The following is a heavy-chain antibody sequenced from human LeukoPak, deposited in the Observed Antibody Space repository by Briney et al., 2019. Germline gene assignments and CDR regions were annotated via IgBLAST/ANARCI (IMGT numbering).Heavy chain of an antibody. Sequence: GGSLRLSCAASGFTFSSYAMSWVRQAPVKGLEWVSVISGTGGATYYANSVKGRFTVSRDNSKNTLYLQLNSLRAEDTAMYYCAKDSDMVRGVIDCWGQGTLVTVSS. J-gene: IGHJ4*02. V-gene: IGHV3-23*01. CDR1: GFTFSSYA. CDR3: AKDSDMVRGVIDC. D-gene: IGHD3-10*01. CDR2: ISGTGGAT.